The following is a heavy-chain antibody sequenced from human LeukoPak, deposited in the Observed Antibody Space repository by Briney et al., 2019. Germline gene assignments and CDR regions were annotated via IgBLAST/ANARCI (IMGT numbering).Heavy chain of an antibody. CDR3: ARERIAVAATKSSYYYCGMDV. CDR1: AGSISSYY. CDR2: IYYSGST. D-gene: IGHD6-19*01. J-gene: IGHJ6*02. Sequence: PSDTLSLTCTLSAGSISSYYWSWIRHPPGKGLEWLGYIYYSGSTNYNPSLKHRVTISVDTSKNQFSLKLSSVTAADTAVYYCARERIAVAATKSSYYYCGMDVWGQGTTVTVSS. V-gene: IGHV4-59*01.